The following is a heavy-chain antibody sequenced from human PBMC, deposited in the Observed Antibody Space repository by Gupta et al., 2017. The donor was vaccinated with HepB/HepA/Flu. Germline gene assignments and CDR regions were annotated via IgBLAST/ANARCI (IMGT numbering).Heavy chain of an antibody. CDR3: AKDGXTSGLYKYYGMDV. V-gene: IGHV3-9*01. CDR1: GFTFDDYA. Sequence: EVQLVESGGGLVQPGRSLRLSCAASGFTFDDYAMHWVRQLPGKGLEWVSGISWDSDDKRYADSVKGRFTISRDNAKRSLELQMNSLRAEDTAXYXCAKDGXTSGLYKYYGMDVWVQGTTVTVSS. J-gene: IGHJ6*02. D-gene: IGHD6-19*01. CDR2: ISWDSDDK.